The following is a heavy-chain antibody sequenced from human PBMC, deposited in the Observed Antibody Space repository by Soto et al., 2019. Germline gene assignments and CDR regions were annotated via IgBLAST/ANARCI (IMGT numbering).Heavy chain of an antibody. V-gene: IGHV4-4*02. J-gene: IGHJ4*02. CDR2: IFHSGST. D-gene: IGHD2-8*02. CDR3: ARDKITGLFDY. Sequence: SETLSLTCAVSGGSISSSNWWSWLRQSPGQGLEWVGQIFHSGSTNYNPSLKSRVTISVDTSKNQFSLKLTSVTAADTAVYYCARDKITGLFDYWGQGTLVTVS. CDR1: GGSISSSNW.